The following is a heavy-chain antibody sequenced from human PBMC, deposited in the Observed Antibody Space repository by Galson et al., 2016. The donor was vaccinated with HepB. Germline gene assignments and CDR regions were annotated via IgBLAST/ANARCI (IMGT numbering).Heavy chain of an antibody. V-gene: IGHV1-69*06. CDR1: GGTFSSYA. Sequence: SVKVSCKASGGTFSSYAFSWVRQAPGQGLEWMGGIIPIFGAPNYAQRFQGRVTITADKSTSTAYMELSSLRSEDTAVYYCASQLGGGYYNYDMDVWGQGTTVTVS. J-gene: IGHJ6*02. CDR2: IIPIFGAP. D-gene: IGHD3-10*01. CDR3: ASQLGGGYYNYDMDV.